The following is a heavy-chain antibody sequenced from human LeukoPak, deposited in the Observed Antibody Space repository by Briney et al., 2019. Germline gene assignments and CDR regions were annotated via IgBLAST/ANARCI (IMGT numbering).Heavy chain of an antibody. CDR2: INPNNGGT. J-gene: IGHJ4*02. V-gene: IGHV1-2*02. CDR1: GYAFTNYY. D-gene: IGHD1-26*01. CDR3: TRGRYSGTYGGSSGSIFDF. Sequence: ASVKVSCKASGYAFTNYYMHWVRQAPGQGLEWMGWINPNNGGTNFAQKFQGRVTMTRDTSINTAYMELNSLTSDDTAFYFCTRGRYSGTYGGSSGSIFDFWGQGTLVTVSS.